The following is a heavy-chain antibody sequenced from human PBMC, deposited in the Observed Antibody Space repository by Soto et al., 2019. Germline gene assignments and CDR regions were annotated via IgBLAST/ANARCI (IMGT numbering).Heavy chain of an antibody. Sequence: QVQLQQWGAGLLKPSETLSLTCAVYGGSFSGYYWSWIRQPPGKGLEWIGEINHSGSTNYNPSLKSRVTISVDTSKNQCSLKLSSVTAADTAVYYCARGWGTTVTTFQWYYFDYWGQGTLVTVSS. CDR1: GGSFSGYY. D-gene: IGHD4-17*01. CDR2: INHSGST. J-gene: IGHJ4*02. CDR3: ARGWGTTVTTFQWYYFDY. V-gene: IGHV4-34*01.